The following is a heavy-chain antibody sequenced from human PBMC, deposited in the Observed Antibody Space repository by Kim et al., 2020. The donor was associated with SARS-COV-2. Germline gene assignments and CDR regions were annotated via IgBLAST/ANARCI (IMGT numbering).Heavy chain of an antibody. CDR2: TA. CDR3: AAPRFHYFDP. V-gene: IGHV1-69*01. D-gene: IGHD2-21*01. Sequence: TANYAQKFQGRVTITAADSTSTAYMELSILRAEDTAVYYCAAPRFHYFDPWGQGTLVTVSS. J-gene: IGHJ5*02.